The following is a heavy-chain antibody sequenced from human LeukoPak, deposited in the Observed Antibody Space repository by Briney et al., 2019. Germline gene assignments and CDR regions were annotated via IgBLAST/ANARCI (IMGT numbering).Heavy chain of an antibody. V-gene: IGHV1-2*02. D-gene: IGHD2-21*01. CDR1: GYAFTAHY. J-gene: IGHJ4*02. CDR3: SRVAYCGGDCYWYFDY. CDR2: INPNSGGT. Sequence: ASVKVSCKASGYAFTAHYMHWVRQAPGQGLEWMGWINPNSGGTWYAQKFQGRVTMTRDTSISTAYMELSRLRSDDTAMYYCSRVAYCGGDCYWYFDYWGQGTLVTVSS.